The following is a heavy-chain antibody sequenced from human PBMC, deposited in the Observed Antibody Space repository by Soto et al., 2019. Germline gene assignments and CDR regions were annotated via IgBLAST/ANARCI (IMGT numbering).Heavy chain of an antibody. CDR3: AKEYIVTTIADAFDI. J-gene: IGHJ3*02. Sequence: EVQLLESGGGLVQPGRSLRLSCAASGFTFNSCAMTWVRQAPGKGLEWVSTISGSSSSTFYADSVKGRFTTSRDNSKNMLYLQMDGLRAEDTAVYYCAKEYIVTTIADAFDIWGQGTMVTVSS. V-gene: IGHV3-23*01. CDR1: GFTFNSCA. CDR2: ISGSSSST. D-gene: IGHD5-12*01.